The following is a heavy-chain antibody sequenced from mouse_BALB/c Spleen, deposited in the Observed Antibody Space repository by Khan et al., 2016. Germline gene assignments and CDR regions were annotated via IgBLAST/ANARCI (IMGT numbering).Heavy chain of an antibody. D-gene: IGHD1-1*01. Sequence: EVKLLESGGGLVQPGGSLKLSCAASGFDFSRYWMSWVRQAPGKGLEWIGEINPDSSTINYTPSLKDKFIISRDNAKNTLYLQMSKVRSEDTALYYCARLYYYGSSDYWGQGATLTVSS. CDR1: GFDFSRYW. CDR3: ARLYYYGSSDY. J-gene: IGHJ2*01. V-gene: IGHV4-1*02. CDR2: INPDSSTI.